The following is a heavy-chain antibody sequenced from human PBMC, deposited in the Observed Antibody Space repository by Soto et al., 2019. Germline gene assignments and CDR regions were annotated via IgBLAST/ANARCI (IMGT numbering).Heavy chain of an antibody. D-gene: IGHD5-12*01. CDR2: IYYSGST. J-gene: IGHJ4*02. Sequence: SETLSLTCTVSGGSISSSSYYWGWIRQPPGKGLEWIGSIYYSGSTYYNPSLKSRVTISVDTSKNQFSLKLSSVTAADTAVYYCARHYGGYFSWGQGTLVTVSS. CDR3: ARHYGGYFS. CDR1: GGSISSSSYY. V-gene: IGHV4-39*01.